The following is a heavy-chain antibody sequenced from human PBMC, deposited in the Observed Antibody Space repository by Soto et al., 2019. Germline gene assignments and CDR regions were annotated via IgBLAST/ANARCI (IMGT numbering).Heavy chain of an antibody. J-gene: IGHJ4*02. CDR3: ARTLVTNYYFDY. D-gene: IGHD5-18*01. CDR1: GGSISSGDYF. Sequence: QVQLQESVPGLVKPSQTLSLTCTVSGGSISSGDYFWNWIRQPPGKGLEWIGYIYYSGSTYYNPSLKSRGTISLDASKNQFSLKLSSVTAADTAVYYCARTLVTNYYFDYWGQGTLITVSS. V-gene: IGHV4-30-4*01. CDR2: IYYSGST.